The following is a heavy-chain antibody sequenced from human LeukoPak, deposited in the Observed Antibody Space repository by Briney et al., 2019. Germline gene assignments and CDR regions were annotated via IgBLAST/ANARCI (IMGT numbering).Heavy chain of an antibody. J-gene: IGHJ4*02. CDR2: INHGGST. CDR1: GGSLSGYY. CDR3: AREGVYYDILAAYYRPYYFDF. Sequence: PSETLSLTCAVYGGSLSGYYWSWIRQPPGKGLEWIGEINHGGSTNCNPSLKSRLTISVDTSKNQFSLKLSSVTAADTAVYYCAREGVYYDILAAYYRPYYFDFWGQGTLVTVYS. D-gene: IGHD3-9*01. V-gene: IGHV4-34*01.